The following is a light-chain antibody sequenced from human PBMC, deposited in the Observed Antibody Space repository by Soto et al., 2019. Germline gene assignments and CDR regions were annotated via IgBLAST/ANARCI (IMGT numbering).Light chain of an antibody. Sequence: EIVLTQSPGTLSLSPGDRATLSCRASQSVTSSYLARFQQKPGQAPRRLIYEASSRATGIPDRFSGSGSGTDFTLTINRLEPEDFAVYSCHQYDSSPLTFGQGTKLEIK. CDR3: HQYDSSPLT. J-gene: IGKJ2*01. CDR2: EAS. CDR1: QSVTSSY. V-gene: IGKV3-20*01.